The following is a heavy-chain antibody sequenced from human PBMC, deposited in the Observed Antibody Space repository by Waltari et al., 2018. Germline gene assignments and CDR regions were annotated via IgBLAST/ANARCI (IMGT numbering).Heavy chain of an antibody. J-gene: IGHJ4*02. D-gene: IGHD6-13*01. CDR1: GGTFSSYT. CDR2: IIPILGIA. Sequence: QVQLVQSGAEVKKPGSSVKVSCKASGGTFSSYTISWVRQAPGQGLEWMGRIIPILGIANYAQKFQGRVTITADKATSTAYMELSSLRSEDTAVYYCAREGYSYGDYGSSWYEGYFDYWGQGTLVTVSS. CDR3: AREGYSYGDYGSSWYEGYFDY. V-gene: IGHV1-69*08.